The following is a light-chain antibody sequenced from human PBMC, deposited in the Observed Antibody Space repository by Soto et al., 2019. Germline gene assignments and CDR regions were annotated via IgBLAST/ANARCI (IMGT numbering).Light chain of an antibody. J-gene: IGKJ5*01. CDR2: DVS. V-gene: IGKV3-11*01. Sequence: EIVFTQSPATLSLSPGERVTLSCSASQSVSNSLAWYQQKPGQPPRLLIYDVSNRANGIPGRFSGSGSGTDLTLTITSLEPEDFAVYFCHQRYNWPRVTFGQGTRLEIK. CDR3: HQRYNWPRVT. CDR1: QSVSNS.